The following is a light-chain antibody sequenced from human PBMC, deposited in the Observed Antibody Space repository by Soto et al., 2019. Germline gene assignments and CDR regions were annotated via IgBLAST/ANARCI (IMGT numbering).Light chain of an antibody. CDR3: QQYGRSIT. CDR1: QSVSSSY. CDR2: GAS. J-gene: IGKJ5*01. V-gene: IGKV3-20*01. Sequence: VLTQSPGTLALAPGERATLSCRASQSVSSSYLAWYQHKPGQAPRLLIFGASSRAAGIPDRFSGSGSGTDFTLTISRLEPEDFAVYYCQQYGRSITFGQGTRLEIK.